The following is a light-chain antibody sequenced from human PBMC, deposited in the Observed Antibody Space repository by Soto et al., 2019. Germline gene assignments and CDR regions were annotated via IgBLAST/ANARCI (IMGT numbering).Light chain of an antibody. J-gene: IGLJ3*02. CDR2: EVS. CDR1: SSDVGGYNY. V-gene: IGLV2-8*01. Sequence: QSALTQPPSASGSPGQSVTISCTGTSSDVGGYNYVSWYQQHPGKAPKLMIYEVSKRPSGVPDRFSGSKSGNTASLTVSGLQAEHEADYYSSSYAGSNNYWVFGGGTKLTVL. CDR3: SSYAGSNNYWV.